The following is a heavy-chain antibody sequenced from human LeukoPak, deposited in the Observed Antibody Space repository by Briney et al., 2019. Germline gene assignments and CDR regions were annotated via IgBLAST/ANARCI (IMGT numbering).Heavy chain of an antibody. D-gene: IGHD3-22*01. CDR3: ARRRETYDSTGYQKPRAEYFQH. V-gene: IGHV1-8*01. Sequence: ASVKVSCKASGYTFTTYDINWVRQAPGQGLEWMGWMNPNSGNTGYAQKFQGRVTMTRNTSISTAYMELSSLRSEDTAVYYCARRRETYDSTGYQKPRAEYFQHWGQGTLVTVSS. J-gene: IGHJ1*01. CDR1: GYTFTTYD. CDR2: MNPNSGNT.